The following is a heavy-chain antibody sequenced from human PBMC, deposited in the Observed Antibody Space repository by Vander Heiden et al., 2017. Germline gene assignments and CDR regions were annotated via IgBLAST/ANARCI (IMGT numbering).Heavy chain of an antibody. D-gene: IGHD1-1*01. CDR2: ISGSGGST. CDR3: ANTKAPNALPREDY. V-gene: IGHV3-23*01. Sequence: EVQLLESGGGLVQPGGSLRLSCAASGFTFSSYAMSWVRQAPGKELEWVSAISGSGGSTYYADSVKGRFTISRDNSKNTLYLQMNSLRAEDTAVYYCANTKAPNALPREDYWGQGTLVTVSS. CDR1: GFTFSSYA. J-gene: IGHJ4*02.